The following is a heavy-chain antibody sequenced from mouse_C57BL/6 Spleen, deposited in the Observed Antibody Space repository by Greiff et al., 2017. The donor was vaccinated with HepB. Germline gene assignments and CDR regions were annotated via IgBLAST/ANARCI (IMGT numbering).Heavy chain of an antibody. CDR1: GYTFTSYW. Sequence: VQLQQPGAELVMPGASVKLSCKASGYTFTSYWMHWVKQRPGQGLEWIGEIDPSDSYTNYNQKFKGKSTLTVDKSSSTAYMQLSSLTSEDSAVYYCVYYDYGFGDWGQGTLVTVSA. J-gene: IGHJ3*02. CDR2: IDPSDSYT. D-gene: IGHD2-4*01. CDR3: VYYDYGFGD. V-gene: IGHV1-69*01.